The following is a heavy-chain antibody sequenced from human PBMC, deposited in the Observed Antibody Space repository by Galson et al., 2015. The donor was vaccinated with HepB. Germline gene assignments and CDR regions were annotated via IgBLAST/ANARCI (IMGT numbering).Heavy chain of an antibody. Sequence: QSGAEVKKPGESLRISCKGSGYTFTNYWITWVRQVPGKGLEWMGRIDPGDSYSNHNPSFEGHVTMSVDKSIDTAYLQWSSLKASDTGVYYCARRYCTSSSCSGVHCYYYGLDVWGQGTTVTVSS. CDR3: ARRYCTSSSCSGVHCYYYGLDV. J-gene: IGHJ6*02. D-gene: IGHD2-2*01. CDR2: IDPGDSYS. CDR1: GYTFTNYW. V-gene: IGHV5-10-1*01.